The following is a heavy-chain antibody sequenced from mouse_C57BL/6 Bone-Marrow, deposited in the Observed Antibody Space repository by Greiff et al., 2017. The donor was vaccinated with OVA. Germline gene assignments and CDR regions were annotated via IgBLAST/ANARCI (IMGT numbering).Heavy chain of an antibody. CDR1: GYSFTGYF. J-gene: IGHJ2*01. V-gene: IGHV1-20*01. Sequence: EVQGVESGPELVKPGDSVKISCKASGYSFTGYFMNWVMQSHGKSLEWIGRINPYNGDTFYNQKFKGKATLTVDKSSSTAHMELRSLTSEDSAVYYCAMYGNSPFDYWGQGTTLTVSS. CDR2: INPYNGDT. CDR3: AMYGNSPFDY. D-gene: IGHD2-10*02.